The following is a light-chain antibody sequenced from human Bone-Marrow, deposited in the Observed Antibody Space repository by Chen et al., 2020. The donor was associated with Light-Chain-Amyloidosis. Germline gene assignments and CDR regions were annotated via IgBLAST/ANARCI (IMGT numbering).Light chain of an antibody. V-gene: IGLV1-40*01. CDR2: AFS. J-gene: IGLJ1*01. CDR1: TSNIGTGYD. Sequence: QSVLTQPPSVSGAPGQRVTISCTGSTSNIGTGYDVHWYQQFPGTAPRLLIFAFSNRPSWVPDRFSGSKSDNTASLTISGLQTEDEADYFCSSYTITNTLVFGSGTRVTVL. CDR3: SSYTITNTLV.